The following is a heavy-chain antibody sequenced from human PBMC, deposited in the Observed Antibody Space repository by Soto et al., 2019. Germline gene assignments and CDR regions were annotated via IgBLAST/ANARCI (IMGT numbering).Heavy chain of an antibody. J-gene: IGHJ4*02. CDR2: ISAYSGST. Sequence: QVQLVQSGAEVKKPGASVMVSCKASGYSFTIYGIIWVRQSPGQGLEGRGWISAYSGSTDYAQKFQGRVTLTIDTSTTRAYMELRSLRSDDTAVYFCARNGGSSSPFDYWGQGTLVTVSS. V-gene: IGHV1-18*01. CDR3: ARNGGSSSPFDY. D-gene: IGHD6-6*01. CDR1: GYSFTIYG.